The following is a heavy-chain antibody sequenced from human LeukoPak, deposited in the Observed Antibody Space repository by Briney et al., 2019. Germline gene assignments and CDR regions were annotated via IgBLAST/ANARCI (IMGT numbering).Heavy chain of an antibody. CDR3: ARGGDIVATIYFDY. CDR1: GFTFISYG. D-gene: IGHD5-12*01. Sequence: GGFLRLSCAASGFTFISYGMHWVRQAPGKGLEWVTFIRYDGSNKYYADSVKGRFTISRDNAKNSLYLQMNSLRAEDTAVYYCARGGDIVATIYFDYWGQGTLVTVSS. V-gene: IGHV3-30*02. CDR2: IRYDGSNK. J-gene: IGHJ4*02.